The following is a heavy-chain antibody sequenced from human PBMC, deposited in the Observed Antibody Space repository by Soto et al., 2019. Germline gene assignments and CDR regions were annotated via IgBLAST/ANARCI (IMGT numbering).Heavy chain of an antibody. V-gene: IGHV1-18*01. CDR1: GYTFTSYG. Sequence: ASVKVSCKASGYTFTSYGISWVRQAPGQGLEWMGWISAYNGNTNYAQKLQGRVTMTTDTSTSTAYMELRSLRSDDTAVYYCARDKSLLWFGELLASDHWFDPWGQGTLVT. J-gene: IGHJ5*02. CDR2: ISAYNGNT. D-gene: IGHD3-10*01. CDR3: ARDKSLLWFGELLASDHWFDP.